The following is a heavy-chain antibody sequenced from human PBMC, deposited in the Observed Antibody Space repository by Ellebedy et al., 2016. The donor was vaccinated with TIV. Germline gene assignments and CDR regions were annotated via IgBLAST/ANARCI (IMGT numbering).Heavy chain of an antibody. V-gene: IGHV3-7*01. Sequence: GGSLRLSXEASGFTFSSYWMSWVRQAPGKGLEWVANIKPDGSETYYVDSVKGRFTISRDNAKNSLYLQFNSLRAEDTAVYYCARWHSFSSYYSIDVWGKGTTVTVSS. D-gene: IGHD6-6*01. J-gene: IGHJ6*03. CDR3: ARWHSFSSYYSIDV. CDR1: GFTFSSYW. CDR2: IKPDGSET.